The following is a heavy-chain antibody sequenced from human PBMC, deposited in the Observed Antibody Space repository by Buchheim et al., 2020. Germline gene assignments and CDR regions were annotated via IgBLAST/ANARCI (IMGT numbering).Heavy chain of an antibody. D-gene: IGHD3-10*01. CDR2: VDHTGTT. CDR3: ARGSACAVGA. Sequence: QVHLKQWGAGLLKPSETLSLTCGVSGGSFSGYYWTWIRQPPGTGLEWIGNVDHTGTTKYHPSLQSRVTISAATSKPHFFLNLTSLTAADTAVYYCARGSACAVGAWGQGT. J-gene: IGHJ4*02. CDR1: GGSFSGYY. V-gene: IGHV4-34*01.